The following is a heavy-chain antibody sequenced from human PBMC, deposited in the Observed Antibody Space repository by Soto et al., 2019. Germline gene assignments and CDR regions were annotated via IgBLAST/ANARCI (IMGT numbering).Heavy chain of an antibody. V-gene: IGHV4-59*01. CDR3: ARETYYYDSSGYYYTWFDP. D-gene: IGHD3-22*01. J-gene: IGHJ5*02. CDR2: IYYSGST. Sequence: SETLSLTSNVSGAYISNYVWNWIRQSPGKGLEWIGYIYYSGSTYYNPSLKSRVTISVDTSKNQFSLKLSSVTAADTAVYYCARETYYYDSSGYYYTWFDPWGQGTLVTVSS. CDR1: GAYISNYV.